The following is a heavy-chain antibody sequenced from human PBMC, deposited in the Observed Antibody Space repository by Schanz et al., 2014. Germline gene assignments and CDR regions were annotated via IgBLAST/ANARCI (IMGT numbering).Heavy chain of an antibody. Sequence: QVQLVQSGAEVKKPGASVKVSCKASGYTFSSYTISWVRQAPGQGLEWMGRIISILGIPNYAQKFQGRVTFTADKSTSTAYMELSSLRSDDTAVYYCARGGGPEDVFDIWGQGTILTVSS. CDR3: ARGGGPEDVFDI. J-gene: IGHJ3*02. CDR1: GYTFSSYT. D-gene: IGHD5-12*01. V-gene: IGHV1-69*09. CDR2: IISILGIP.